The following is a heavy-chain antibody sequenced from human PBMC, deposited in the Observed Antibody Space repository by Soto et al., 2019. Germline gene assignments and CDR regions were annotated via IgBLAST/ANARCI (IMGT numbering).Heavy chain of an antibody. Sequence: PGESLRLSCTASGFTFSSYSMNWVRQAPGKGLEWVSSISSSSSYIYYADSVKGRFTISRDNAKNSLYLQMNSLRAEDTAVYYCARDLSSMPHAFDIWGQGTMVTVSS. CDR3: ARDLSSMPHAFDI. V-gene: IGHV3-21*01. J-gene: IGHJ3*02. D-gene: IGHD2-2*01. CDR1: GFTFSSYS. CDR2: ISSSSSYI.